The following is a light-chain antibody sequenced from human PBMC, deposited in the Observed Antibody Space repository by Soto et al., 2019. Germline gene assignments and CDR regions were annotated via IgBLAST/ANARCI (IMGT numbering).Light chain of an antibody. CDR1: QSVSGNY. J-gene: IGKJ2*03. CDR3: QQYGSSPYS. CDR2: GAS. Sequence: IVSTQSPGTLSLSPGERATLSCRASQSVSGNYLVWYQQKVGQAPRLLIYGASSRATGIPDRFSGSGSGTDFTLTISRLETEDFAVYDCQQYGSSPYSFGQGTKVDIK. V-gene: IGKV3-20*01.